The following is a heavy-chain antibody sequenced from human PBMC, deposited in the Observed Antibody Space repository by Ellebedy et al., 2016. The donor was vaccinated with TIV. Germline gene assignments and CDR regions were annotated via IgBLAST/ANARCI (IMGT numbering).Heavy chain of an antibody. CDR1: GFTFNNFD. Sequence: GESLKISCAASGFTFNNFDMTWVRQAPGKGLEWVATVNRAGSATFYADSVKGRFTISRDNAKNSLYLQMNSLRAEDTAVYYCARSRYCSSASRGFLDYWGQGALVTVSS. D-gene: IGHD2-2*01. CDR2: VNRAGSAT. V-gene: IGHV3-21*04. J-gene: IGHJ4*02. CDR3: ARSRYCSSASRGFLDY.